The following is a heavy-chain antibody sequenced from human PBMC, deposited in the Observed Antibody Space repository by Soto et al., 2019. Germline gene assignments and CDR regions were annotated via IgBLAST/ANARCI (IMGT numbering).Heavy chain of an antibody. CDR3: AGGYSYGYDYYYYGMDV. Sequence: SEILSLTCAVSGGSISSSNWWSWVRQPPGKGLEWIGEIYHSGSTNYNPSLKSRVTISVDKSKNQFSLKLSSVTAADTAVYYCAGGYSYGYDYYYYGMDVWGQGTTVTVSS. J-gene: IGHJ6*02. D-gene: IGHD5-18*01. CDR2: IYHSGST. CDR1: GGSISSSNW. V-gene: IGHV4-4*02.